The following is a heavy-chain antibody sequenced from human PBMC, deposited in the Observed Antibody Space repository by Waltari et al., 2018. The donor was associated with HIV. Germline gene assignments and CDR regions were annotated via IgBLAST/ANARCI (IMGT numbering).Heavy chain of an antibody. D-gene: IGHD2-15*01. V-gene: IGHV1-2*02. CDR2: INPKNGDT. J-gene: IGHJ4*02. CDR1: GYTFTGYY. CDR3: ARDPSYGFAACDY. Sequence: QVQLVQSGAEVKKPGASVKVSCKASGYTFTGYYIHWVRQAPGQGVEWMGWINPKNGDTNCAQNFQGRVTMTRDTSIGAVYMELSSLTSDDTAIYYCARDPSYGFAACDYWGQGTLVTVSS.